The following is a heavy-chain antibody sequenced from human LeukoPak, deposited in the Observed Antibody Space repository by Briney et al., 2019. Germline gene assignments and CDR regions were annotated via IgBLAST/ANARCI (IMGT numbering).Heavy chain of an antibody. CDR3: ARDCYDFWSGCGFDY. Sequence: PSETLSFTCTVSGGSISSYYWSWIRQPPGKGLEWIGYIYYSGSTNYNPSLKSRVTISVDTSKNQFSLKLSSVTAADTAVYYCARDCYDFWSGCGFDYWGQGTLVTVSS. J-gene: IGHJ4*02. V-gene: IGHV4-59*12. CDR2: IYYSGST. CDR1: GGSISSYY. D-gene: IGHD3-3*01.